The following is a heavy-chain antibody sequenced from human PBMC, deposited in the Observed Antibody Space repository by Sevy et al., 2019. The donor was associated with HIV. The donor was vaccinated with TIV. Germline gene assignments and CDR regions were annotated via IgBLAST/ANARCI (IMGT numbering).Heavy chain of an antibody. CDR1: GVPFSDAW. Sequence: GGSLRLACILSGVPFSDAWMSWARLAPGKGLEWVGRLIRYAAGGRTDYAAPVKDRFTISRDDSKNTVYLQMNSLKTEDTAVYHCTWITKVRGGFDRWGQGTLVTVSS. CDR3: TWITKVRGGFDR. CDR2: LIRYAAGGRT. J-gene: IGHJ4*02. D-gene: IGHD3-10*01. V-gene: IGHV3-15*05.